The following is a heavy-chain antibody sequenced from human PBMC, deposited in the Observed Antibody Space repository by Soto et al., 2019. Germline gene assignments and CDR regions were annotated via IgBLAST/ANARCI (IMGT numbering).Heavy chain of an antibody. J-gene: IGHJ6*02. V-gene: IGHV3-30*18. CDR1: GFTFSSYG. CDR2: ISYDGSNK. D-gene: IGHD1-7*01. Sequence: PGGSLRLSCAASGFTFSSYGMHWVRQAPGKGLEWVAVISYDGSNKYYADSVKGRFTISRGNSKNTLYLQMNSLRAEDTAVYYCAKDITRDLLELLDYYGMDVWGQGTKVTVSS. CDR3: AKDITRDLLELLDYYGMDV.